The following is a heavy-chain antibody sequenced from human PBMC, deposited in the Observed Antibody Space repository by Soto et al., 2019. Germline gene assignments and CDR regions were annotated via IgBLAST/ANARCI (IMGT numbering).Heavy chain of an antibody. CDR1: GFTFSSYS. J-gene: IGHJ4*02. V-gene: IGHV3-21*01. CDR2: ISSSSAYI. CDR3: ARELVETATIDY. D-gene: IGHD6-25*01. Sequence: GGSLRLSCAVSGFTFSSYSMNWVRQAPGKGLEWVSAISSSSAYIYYGDPVKGRFTISRDNAKNSPYLQMNSLRGEDTAVYYCARELVETATIDYWGQGTLVTVSS.